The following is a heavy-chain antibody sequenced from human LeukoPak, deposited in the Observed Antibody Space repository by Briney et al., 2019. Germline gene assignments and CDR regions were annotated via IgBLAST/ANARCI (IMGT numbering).Heavy chain of an antibody. CDR3: ARVSSSWYQDWYFDL. CDR1: GGSISSYD. CDR2: IDTSGNT. J-gene: IGHJ2*01. Sequence: PSETLSLTCTVSGGSISSYDWSWIRQPAGKGLEWVGRIDTSGNTNYKPSLKSRGTMSVDTSKKQFSLRLTSVTAADTAVYYCARVSSSWYQDWYFDLWGRGTLVTVSS. V-gene: IGHV4-4*07. D-gene: IGHD6-13*01.